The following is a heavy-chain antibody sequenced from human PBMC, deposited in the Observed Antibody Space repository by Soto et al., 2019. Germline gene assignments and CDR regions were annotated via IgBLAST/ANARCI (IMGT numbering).Heavy chain of an antibody. D-gene: IGHD3-10*01. CDR2: ISYDGSNK. CDR1: GFTFSSYG. V-gene: IGHV3-30*18. Sequence: GSLRLSCAASGFTFSSYGMHWVRQAPGKGLEWVAVISYDGSNKYYADSVKGRFTISRDNSKNTLYLQMNSLRAEDTAVYYCAKDMKDYSFDVWGQGTTVTVSS. J-gene: IGHJ6*02. CDR3: AKDMKDYSFDV.